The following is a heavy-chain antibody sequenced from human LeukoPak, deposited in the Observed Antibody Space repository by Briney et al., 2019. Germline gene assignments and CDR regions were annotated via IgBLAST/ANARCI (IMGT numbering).Heavy chain of an antibody. J-gene: IGHJ4*02. CDR2: IYTSGST. D-gene: IGHD3-3*01. Sequence: PSQTLSLTCTVSGGSISSGNYYWSWIRQPAGKGLEWIGRIYTSGSTNYNPSLKSRVTISVDTSKNQFSLKLSSVTAADTAVYYCARMYYDFWSGYRHYFDYWGQGTLVTVSS. CDR3: ARMYYDFWSGYRHYFDY. CDR1: GGSISSGNYY. V-gene: IGHV4-61*02.